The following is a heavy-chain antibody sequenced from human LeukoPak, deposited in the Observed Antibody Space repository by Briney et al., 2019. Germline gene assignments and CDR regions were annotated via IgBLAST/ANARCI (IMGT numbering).Heavy chain of an antibody. CDR2: ISGSGGST. Sequence: GGSLRLSCAASGFTFSSYAMSWVRQAPGKGLEWVSAISGSGGSTYYADSVKGRFTISRDNAKNSLYLQMNSLRAEDTAVYYCARVTGVGWLQALDYWGQGTLVTVSS. V-gene: IGHV3-23*01. D-gene: IGHD5-24*01. CDR3: ARVTGVGWLQALDY. J-gene: IGHJ4*02. CDR1: GFTFSSYA.